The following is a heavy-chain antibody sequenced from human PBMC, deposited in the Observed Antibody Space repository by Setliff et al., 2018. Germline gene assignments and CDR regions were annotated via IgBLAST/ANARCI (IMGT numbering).Heavy chain of an antibody. CDR3: ARDREGDGNYYMDV. Sequence: GSLRLSCAASGFTFSTYALSWVRQAPGKGLEWVSCISGSGDNTHYADSVKGRFTISRDNAKNTLYLQMNSLRAEDTAVYYCARDREGDGNYYMDVWGKGTTVTVSS. CDR2: ISGSGDNT. J-gene: IGHJ6*03. CDR1: GFTFSTYA. V-gene: IGHV3-23*01. D-gene: IGHD1-1*01.